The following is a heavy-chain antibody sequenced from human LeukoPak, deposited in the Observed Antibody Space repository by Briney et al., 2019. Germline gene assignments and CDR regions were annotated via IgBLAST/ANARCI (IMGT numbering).Heavy chain of an antibody. CDR1: GFTFSSYW. J-gene: IGHJ4*02. D-gene: IGHD3-22*01. V-gene: IGHV3-30-3*01. Sequence: GGSLRLSCAASGFTFSSYWMSWVRQAPGKGLEWVAVISYDGSNKYYADSVKGRFTISRDNSKNTLYLQMNSLRAEDTAVYYCAGSTSGYYYELNYWGQGTLVTVSS. CDR3: AGSTSGYYYELNY. CDR2: ISYDGSNK.